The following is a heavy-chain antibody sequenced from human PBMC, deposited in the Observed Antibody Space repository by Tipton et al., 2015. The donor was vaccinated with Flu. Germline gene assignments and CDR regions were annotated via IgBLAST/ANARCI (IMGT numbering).Heavy chain of an antibody. CDR3: ARGSSWYLHFQH. J-gene: IGHJ1*01. D-gene: IGHD6-13*01. V-gene: IGHV4-59*01. Sequence: TLSLTCTVSGGSISNYYWSWIRQPPGKGLEWIGYIYYSGSTNYNSSLKSRVTISVDTSKNQFSLKLSSMTAADTAVYYCARGSSWYLHFQHWGQGTLVTVSS. CDR2: IYYSGST. CDR1: GGSISNYY.